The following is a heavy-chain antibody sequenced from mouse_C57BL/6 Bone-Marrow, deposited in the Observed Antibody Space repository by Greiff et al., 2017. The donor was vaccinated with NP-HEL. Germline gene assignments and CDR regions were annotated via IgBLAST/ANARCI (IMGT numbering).Heavy chain of an antibody. CDR3: ARGPLTTVVPFDY. V-gene: IGHV1-81*01. J-gene: IGHJ2*01. Sequence: QVQLQQSGAELARPGASVKLSCKASGYTFTSYGISWVKQRTGQGLEWIGEIYPRSGNTSYNEKFKGKATLTADKSSSTAYMELRSLTSEDSAVYFCARGPLTTVVPFDYWGQGTTLTVSS. D-gene: IGHD1-1*01. CDR1: GYTFTSYG. CDR2: IYPRSGNT.